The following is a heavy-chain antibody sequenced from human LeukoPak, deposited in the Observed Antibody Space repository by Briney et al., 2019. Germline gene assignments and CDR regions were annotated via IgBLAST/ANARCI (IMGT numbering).Heavy chain of an antibody. CDR2: ISSSSSYI. J-gene: IGHJ6*03. V-gene: IGHV3-21*04. D-gene: IGHD5-18*01. Sequence: GGSLRLSCAASGFTFSSYSMNWVRQAPGKGLEWVSSISSSSSYIYYADSVKGRFTISRDNAKNSLYLQMNSLRAEDTAVYYCARTTEGGYTYGYFYYYYMDVWGKGTTVTISS. CDR3: ARTTEGGYTYGYFYYYYMDV. CDR1: GFTFSSYS.